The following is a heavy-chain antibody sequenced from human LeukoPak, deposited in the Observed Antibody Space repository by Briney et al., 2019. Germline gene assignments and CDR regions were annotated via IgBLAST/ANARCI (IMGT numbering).Heavy chain of an antibody. V-gene: IGHV4-39*01. J-gene: IGHJ5*02. CDR1: GGSISSSSYY. Sequence: PSETLSLTCTVSGGSISSSSYYWGWIRQPPGKGLEWIGSIYYSGSTYYNPSLKSRVTISVDTSKNQFSLKLSSVTAADTAVYYCARFHGEGSSWPYYNWFDPWGQGTLVTVSS. CDR3: ARFHGEGSSWPYYNWFDP. D-gene: IGHD6-13*01. CDR2: IYYSGST.